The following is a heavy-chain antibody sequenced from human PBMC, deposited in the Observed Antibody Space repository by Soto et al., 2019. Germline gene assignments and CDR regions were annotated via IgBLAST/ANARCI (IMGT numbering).Heavy chain of an antibody. CDR3: ARDPDGQYSSGCFDY. V-gene: IGHV3-30-3*01. CDR1: GFTFSSYA. Sequence: GGSLRLSCAASGFTFSSYAMHWVRQAPGKGLEWVAVISYDGSNKYYADSVKGRFTISRDNSKNTLYLQMNSLRAEDTAVYYCARDPDGQYSSGCFDYWGQGTLVTVSS. D-gene: IGHD6-19*01. J-gene: IGHJ4*02. CDR2: ISYDGSNK.